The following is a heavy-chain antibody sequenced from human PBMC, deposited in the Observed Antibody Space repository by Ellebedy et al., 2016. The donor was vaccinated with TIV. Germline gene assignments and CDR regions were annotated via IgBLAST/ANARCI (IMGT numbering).Heavy chain of an antibody. V-gene: IGHV3-23*01. CDR3: ARRWS. Sequence: PGGSLRLSCAGSGFTFSSYAMNSVRQAPRKGLEWVSGIRNSGGRTYYADSVKGRFTISRDNSKNTLYLQMNSLRGEDTAIYYCARRWSWGQGTLVTVSS. D-gene: IGHD3-3*01. CDR2: IRNSGGRT. J-gene: IGHJ4*02. CDR1: GFTFSSYA.